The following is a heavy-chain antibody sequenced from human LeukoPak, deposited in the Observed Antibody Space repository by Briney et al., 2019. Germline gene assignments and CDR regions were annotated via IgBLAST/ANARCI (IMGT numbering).Heavy chain of an antibody. Sequence: SETLSLTCTLSGGSISSGSYYWSWLWQPAGKGLEWIGRIYPSGNTMYNPSLKSRVTISIDTSKNQFSLKLTSATAADTAVYYCARHYSESGVDAFDIWGQGTMVTVSS. D-gene: IGHD1-26*01. V-gene: IGHV4-61*02. J-gene: IGHJ3*02. CDR3: ARHYSESGVDAFDI. CDR2: IYPSGNT. CDR1: GGSISSGSYY.